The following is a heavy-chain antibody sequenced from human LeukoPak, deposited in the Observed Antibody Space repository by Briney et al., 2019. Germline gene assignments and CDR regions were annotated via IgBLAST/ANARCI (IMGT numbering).Heavy chain of an antibody. V-gene: IGHV3-23*01. J-gene: IGHJ4*02. D-gene: IGHD6-13*01. CDR3: IKDIRPGGMDV. CDR1: GFTFSSYA. Sequence: GGSLRLSCAASGFTFSSYAMSWVRQAPGKGLEWVSAISGSGGSTYYADSVKGRFTISRDNAKNSLYLQMNSLRTEDTAMYYCIKDIRPGGMDVWGQGTLVTVSS. CDR2: ISGSGGST.